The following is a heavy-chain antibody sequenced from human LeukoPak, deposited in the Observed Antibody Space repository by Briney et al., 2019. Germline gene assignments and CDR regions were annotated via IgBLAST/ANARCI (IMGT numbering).Heavy chain of an antibody. D-gene: IGHD4/OR15-4a*01. J-gene: IGHJ4*02. V-gene: IGHV1-46*01. CDR1: GYTFTSYY. Sequence: APVKVSRKASGYTFTSYYMHWVRQAPGQGLEWMGIINPSGGSTSYAQKFQGRVTMTRDTSTSTVYMELSSLRSEDTAVYYCARGRSNFEFDYWGQGTLVTVSS. CDR2: INPSGGST. CDR3: ARGRSNFEFDY.